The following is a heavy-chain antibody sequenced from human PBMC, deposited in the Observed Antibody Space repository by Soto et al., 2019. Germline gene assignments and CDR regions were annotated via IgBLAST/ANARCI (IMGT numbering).Heavy chain of an antibody. J-gene: IGHJ6*02. V-gene: IGHV3-23*01. D-gene: IGHD3-9*01. CDR2: ISGSGGST. CDR3: AKVDVVSSDYDILTGYYPPILYYGMDV. Sequence: GGSLRLSCAASGFTFSSYAMSWVRQAPGKGLEWVSAISGSGGSTYYADSVKGRFTISRDNSKNTLYLQMNSLRAEDTAVYYCAKVDVVSSDYDILTGYYPPILYYGMDVWGQGTTVTVSS. CDR1: GFTFSSYA.